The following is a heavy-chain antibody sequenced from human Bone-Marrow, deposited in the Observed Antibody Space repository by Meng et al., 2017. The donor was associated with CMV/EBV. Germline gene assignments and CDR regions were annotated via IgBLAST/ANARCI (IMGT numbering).Heavy chain of an antibody. V-gene: IGHV4-4*07. Sequence: QVHLQESGPGLVRPSGTLSLTCSVSGPSISHFYWSWIRQPAGKGLEWIGRIYSSGNTNYNPSLKSRVTMSLDTSKNQISLRLISVTAADTAVYYCATGSGDFDHWGPGTLVTVSS. CDR2: IYSSGNT. J-gene: IGHJ4*02. D-gene: IGHD1-26*01. CDR3: ATGSGDFDH. CDR1: GPSISHFY.